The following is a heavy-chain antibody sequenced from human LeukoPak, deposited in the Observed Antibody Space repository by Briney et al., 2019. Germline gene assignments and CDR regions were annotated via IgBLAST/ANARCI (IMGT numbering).Heavy chain of an antibody. CDR1: GFTFSSYW. CDR3: AKVRVSIAVALKPDFDY. D-gene: IGHD6-19*01. Sequence: GGSLRLSCAASGFTFSSYWMSWVRQAPGKGLEWVSAISGSGGSTYYADSVKGRFTISRDNSKNTLYLQMNSLRAEDTAVYYCAKVRVSIAVALKPDFDYWGQGTLVTVSS. V-gene: IGHV3-23*01. J-gene: IGHJ4*02. CDR2: ISGSGGST.